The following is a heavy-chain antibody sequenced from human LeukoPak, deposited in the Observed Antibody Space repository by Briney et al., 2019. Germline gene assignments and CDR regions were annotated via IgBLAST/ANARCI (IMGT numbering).Heavy chain of an antibody. CDR2: IYYSGST. CDR1: GGSISSGGYY. D-gene: IGHD2-2*01. CDR3: ARVAKGDCSSTSCLTEYFQH. Sequence: PSQTLSLTCTVSGGSISSGGYYWSWIRQHPGKGLEWIGYIYYSGSTYYNPSLKSRVTISVDTSKNQFSLKLSSVTAADTAVYYCARVAKGDCSSTSCLTEYFQHWGQGTLVTVSS. V-gene: IGHV4-31*03. J-gene: IGHJ1*01.